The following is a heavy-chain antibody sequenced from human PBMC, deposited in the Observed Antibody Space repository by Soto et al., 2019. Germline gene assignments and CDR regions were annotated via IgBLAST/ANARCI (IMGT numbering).Heavy chain of an antibody. D-gene: IGHD4-4*01. CDR3: TRQKWLTTPAYYYMDV. Sequence: GGSLRLSCAASGFTFSGSAMHWVRQASGKGLEWVGRIRSKANSYATAYAASVKGRFTISRDDSKNTAYLQMNSLKTEDTAVYYCTRQKWLTTPAYYYMDVWGKGTTVTVSS. CDR2: IRSKANSYAT. CDR1: GFTFSGSA. J-gene: IGHJ6*03. V-gene: IGHV3-73*01.